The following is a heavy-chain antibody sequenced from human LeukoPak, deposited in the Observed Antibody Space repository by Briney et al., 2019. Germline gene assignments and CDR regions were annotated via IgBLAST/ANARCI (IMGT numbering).Heavy chain of an antibody. V-gene: IGHV3-23*01. J-gene: IGHJ3*02. CDR3: AKRLLRGIAAFDI. CDR1: GFTFSSYA. D-gene: IGHD6-13*01. CDR2: ISGSGGST. Sequence: GGSLRLSCAASGFTFSSYARSWVRRAPGKGLEWVSAISGSGGSTYYADSVKGRFTISRDNSKNTLYLQMNSLRAEDTAVYYCAKRLLRGIAAFDIWGQGTMVTVSS.